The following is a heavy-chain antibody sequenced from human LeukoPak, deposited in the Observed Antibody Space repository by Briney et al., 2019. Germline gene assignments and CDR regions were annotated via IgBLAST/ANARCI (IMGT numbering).Heavy chain of an antibody. CDR1: GYTFTGHY. V-gene: IGHV1-2*02. Sequence: ASVKVSCKASGYTFTGHYMHWVRQAPGQGLEWMGWIDPNSGGTNYAQKFQGRFTMTRDTSISTGYMELSRLTPDDTAVYYCARWRGYSSGWSGPFDDWGQGTLATVSS. J-gene: IGHJ4*02. CDR2: IDPNSGGT. CDR3: ARWRGYSSGWSGPFDD. D-gene: IGHD6-19*01.